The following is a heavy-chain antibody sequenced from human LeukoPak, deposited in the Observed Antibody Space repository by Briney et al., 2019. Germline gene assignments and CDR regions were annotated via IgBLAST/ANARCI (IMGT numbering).Heavy chain of an antibody. J-gene: IGHJ4*02. Sequence: GGSLRLSCAASGFTFSSYAMSWVRRAPGKGLEWVSAISGSGGSTYYADSVKGRFTISRDNSKNTLYLQMNSLRAEDTAVYYCAKGVAYYDFWSGYDYFDYWGQGTLVTVSS. V-gene: IGHV3-23*01. CDR3: AKGVAYYDFWSGYDYFDY. CDR2: ISGSGGST. CDR1: GFTFSSYA. D-gene: IGHD3-3*01.